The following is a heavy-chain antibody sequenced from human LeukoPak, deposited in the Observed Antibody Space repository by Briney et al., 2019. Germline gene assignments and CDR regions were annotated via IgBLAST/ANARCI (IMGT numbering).Heavy chain of an antibody. CDR1: GGPISSYY. CDR3: ARQYYYGSGSYYTPYYYYYYMDV. Sequence: PSETLSLTCTVSGGPISSYYWSWIRQPPGKGLEWIGYIYYSGSTNYNPSLKSRVTISVDTSKNQFSLKLSSVTAADTAVYYCARQYYYGSGSYYTPYYYYYYMDVWGKGTTVTASS. CDR2: IYYSGST. V-gene: IGHV4-59*01. J-gene: IGHJ6*03. D-gene: IGHD3-10*01.